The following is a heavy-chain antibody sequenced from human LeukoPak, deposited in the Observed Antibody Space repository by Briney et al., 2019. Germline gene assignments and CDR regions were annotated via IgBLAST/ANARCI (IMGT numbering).Heavy chain of an antibody. D-gene: IGHD6-13*01. CDR2: ISGSGGST. V-gene: IGHV3-23*01. J-gene: IGHJ5*02. CDR1: GFTFSSYA. CDR3: AKESRYSSSPNWFDP. Sequence: GGSLRLSCAASGFTFSSYAMSWVRPAPGKGLEWVSAISGSGGSTYYADSVKGRFTISRDNSKNTLYLQMNSLRAEDTAVYYCAKESRYSSSPNWFDPWGQGTLVTVSS.